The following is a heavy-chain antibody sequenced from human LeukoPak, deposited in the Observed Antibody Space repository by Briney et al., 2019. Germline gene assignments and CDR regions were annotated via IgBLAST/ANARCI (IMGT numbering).Heavy chain of an antibody. CDR2: IYYSGST. J-gene: IGHJ6*03. V-gene: IGHV4-30-4*08. CDR3: ARDRKAVAGMDV. Sequence: PSETLSLTCTVSGGSISSGDYYWSWIRQPPGKGLEWIGYIYYSGSTYYNPSLKSRVTISVDTSKNQFSLKLSSVTAADTAVYYCARDRKAVAGMDVWGKGTTVTVSS. D-gene: IGHD6-19*01. CDR1: GGSISSGDYY.